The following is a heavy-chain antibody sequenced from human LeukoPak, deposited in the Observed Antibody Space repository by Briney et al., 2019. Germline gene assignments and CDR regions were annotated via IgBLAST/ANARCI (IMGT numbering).Heavy chain of an antibody. CDR3: ARTELLAGYEYLDY. V-gene: IGHV4-61*02. J-gene: IGHJ4*02. D-gene: IGHD5-12*01. CDR2: ISSSGST. CDR1: GDSISSGDYY. Sequence: SETLSLTCTVSGDSISSGDYYWSWIRQPAGKGLEWIGRISSSGSTNYNPSLKSRVTISVDTSKNQFSLKLSSVTAADTAVYHCARTELLAGYEYLDYWGQGTLVTVSS.